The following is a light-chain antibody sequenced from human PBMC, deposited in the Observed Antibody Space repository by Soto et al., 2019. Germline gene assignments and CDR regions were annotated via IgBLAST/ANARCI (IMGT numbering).Light chain of an antibody. V-gene: IGKV3-20*01. CDR3: QQYGSSPS. CDR2: DAS. CDR1: QSVSSN. J-gene: IGKJ4*01. Sequence: EIVLTQSPGTLSLSPGERATLPCRASQSVSSNLAWYQQKPGQAPRLLIYDASTRATVIPARFSGSGSGTDFTLNISRLEPEDFAVYYCQQYGSSPSFGGGTKWIS.